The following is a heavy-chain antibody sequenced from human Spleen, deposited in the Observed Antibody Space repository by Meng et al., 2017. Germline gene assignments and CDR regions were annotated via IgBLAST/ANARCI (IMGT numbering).Heavy chain of an antibody. V-gene: IGHV4-34*01. Sequence: VQLQQRGEGRLQPSEPLSLTCVVSVGSFSDYYWSWIRQPPGKGLEWIGEINHSGSTNYNPSLESRATISVDTSQNNLSLKLSSVTAADSAVYYCARGPTTMAHDFDYWGQGTLVTVSS. D-gene: IGHD4-11*01. J-gene: IGHJ4*02. CDR2: INHSGST. CDR3: ARGPTTMAHDFDY. CDR1: VGSFSDYY.